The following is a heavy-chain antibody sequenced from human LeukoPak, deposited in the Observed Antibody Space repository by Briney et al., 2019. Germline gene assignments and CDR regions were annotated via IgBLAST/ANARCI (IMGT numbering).Heavy chain of an antibody. CDR2: IYTSGST. Sequence: SETLSLTCNVAGGSIRSGTHYWSWIRQPAGKGLEWIGRIYTSGSTDYNPSLKSRVTISVDTSKNQFSLNLSSVTAADTAVYYCARVEKTTFYYYMDVWGRGTTVTVSS. V-gene: IGHV4-61*02. J-gene: IGHJ6*03. CDR1: GGSIRSGTHY. CDR3: ARVEKTTFYYYMDV. D-gene: IGHD2/OR15-2a*01.